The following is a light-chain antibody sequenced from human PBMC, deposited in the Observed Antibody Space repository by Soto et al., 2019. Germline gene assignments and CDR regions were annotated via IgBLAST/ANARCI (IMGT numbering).Light chain of an antibody. Sequence: DIQMTQSPSSVSASVGDRVTITCRTSQGISSWLAWYQQKPGKAPRLLIYAASSLQSGVPSRFSGSVSGTDFNLTLSSLQPEDFANFHCQPAYSFPPPFGEGTKVETK. CDR2: AAS. CDR1: QGISSW. V-gene: IGKV1-12*01. CDR3: QPAYSFPPP. J-gene: IGKJ4*01.